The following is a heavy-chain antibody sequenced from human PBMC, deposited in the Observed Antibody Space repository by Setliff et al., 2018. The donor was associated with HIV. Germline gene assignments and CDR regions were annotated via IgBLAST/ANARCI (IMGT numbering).Heavy chain of an antibody. V-gene: IGHV3-15*01. CDR3: TRNRNYAFDI. Sequence: PGGSLRLSCAASGFTFSGYEMNWVRQAPGKGLEWIGRIKSISDGATTDYAAPVEGRFAISRDDSKSIAYLQMNSLKTEDTAVYYCTRNRNYAFDIWGQGTMVTVSS. CDR1: GFTFSGYE. CDR2: IKSISDGATT. J-gene: IGHJ3*02.